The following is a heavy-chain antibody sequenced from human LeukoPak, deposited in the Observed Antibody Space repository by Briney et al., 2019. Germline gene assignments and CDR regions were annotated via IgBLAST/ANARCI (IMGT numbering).Heavy chain of an antibody. Sequence: SETLSLTCAVYGGSFSGYYWSWIRQPPGKGLEWIGEINHSGSTNYNPSLKSRVTISVDTSKNQFSLKLSSVTAADTAVYYCARVPQGYGLYCLDYWGQGTLVTVSS. V-gene: IGHV4-34*01. J-gene: IGHJ4*02. CDR3: ARVPQGYGLYCLDY. CDR2: INHSGST. CDR1: GGSFSGYY. D-gene: IGHD5-18*01.